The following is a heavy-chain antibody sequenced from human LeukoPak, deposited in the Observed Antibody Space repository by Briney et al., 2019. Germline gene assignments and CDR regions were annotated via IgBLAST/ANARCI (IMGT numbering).Heavy chain of an antibody. J-gene: IGHJ4*02. CDR2: IYYSGST. D-gene: IGHD3-10*01. Sequence: PSETLSLTCTVSGGSISSSSYYWGWIRQPPGKGLEWIGSIYYSGSTYYNPSLKNRVTISVDTSKNQFSLKLSSVTAADTAVYYCARFYGSGKYFDYWGQGTLVTVSS. CDR1: GGSISSSSYY. V-gene: IGHV4-39*01. CDR3: ARFYGSGKYFDY.